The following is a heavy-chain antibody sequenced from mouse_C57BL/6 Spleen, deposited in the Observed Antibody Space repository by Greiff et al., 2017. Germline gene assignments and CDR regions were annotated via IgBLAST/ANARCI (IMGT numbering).Heavy chain of an antibody. D-gene: IGHD2-3*01. CDR1: GFTFSDAW. J-gene: IGHJ1*03. V-gene: IGHV6-6*01. CDR2: IRNKANNHAT. CDR3: TGDIYDGYYGWYFDV. Sequence: EVKLVESGGGLVQPGGSMKLSCAASGFTFSDAWMDWVRQSPEKGLEWVAEIRNKANNHATYYAESVKGRFTISRDDSKSSVYLQMNSLRAEDTGIYYCTGDIYDGYYGWYFDVWGTGTTVTVSS.